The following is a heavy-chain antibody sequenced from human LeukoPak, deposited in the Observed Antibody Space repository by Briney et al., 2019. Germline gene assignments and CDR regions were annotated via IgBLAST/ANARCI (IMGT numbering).Heavy chain of an antibody. V-gene: IGHV4-39*01. Sequence: SETLSLTCTVSGGSISSSSYYWGWIRQPPGKGLEWIGSIYYSGSTYYNPSLKSRVTISVDTSKNQFSLKLSSVTAADTAVYYGARHVSAYTYYYDSSGSLDYWGQGTLVTVSS. CDR2: IYYSGST. CDR3: ARHVSAYTYYYDSSGSLDY. D-gene: IGHD3-22*01. J-gene: IGHJ4*02. CDR1: GGSISSSSYY.